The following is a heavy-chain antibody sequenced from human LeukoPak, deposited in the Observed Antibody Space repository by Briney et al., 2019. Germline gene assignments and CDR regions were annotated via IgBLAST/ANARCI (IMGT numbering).Heavy chain of an antibody. Sequence: GGSLRLSCAASGFIFSSYNMNWVRQAPGKGLEWVSYISSSSSTIYYADSVKGRFTISRDNAKNSLYLQMNSLKASDTAMYYCARRHGSGIGNNWFDPWGQGTLVTVSS. CDR3: ARRHGSGIGNNWFDP. CDR2: ISSSSSTI. D-gene: IGHD3-10*01. CDR1: GFIFSSYN. V-gene: IGHV3-48*01. J-gene: IGHJ5*02.